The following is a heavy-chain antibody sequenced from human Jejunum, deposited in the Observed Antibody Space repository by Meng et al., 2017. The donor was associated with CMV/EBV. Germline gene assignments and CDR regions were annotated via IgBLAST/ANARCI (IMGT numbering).Heavy chain of an antibody. Sequence: NKHWVRQAPGQGLDWVSSISRSTAYIYYADSVKGRFSISRDNALNSFYLQMDSLRAEDTAVYYCAGDPHTSSCTGSNCQYNYAMDVWGRGTTVTVSS. J-gene: IGHJ6*02. CDR3: AGDPHTSSCTGSNCQYNYAMDV. D-gene: IGHD2-15*01. V-gene: IGHV3-21*01. CDR2: ISRSTAYI. CDR1: N.